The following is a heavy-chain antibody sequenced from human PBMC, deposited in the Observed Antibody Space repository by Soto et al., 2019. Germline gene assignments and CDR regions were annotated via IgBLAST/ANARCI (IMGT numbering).Heavy chain of an antibody. V-gene: IGHV3-30*18. CDR3: AKDLGDYSSYEGAFDI. J-gene: IGHJ3*02. CDR2: ISYDGSKK. Sequence: QVQLVESGGGVVQPGRSLRLSCAASGFTFSSYGIHWVRQAPGKGLEWVAVISYDGSKKYYVDSVKGRFTISRDNSKNTLYLQVNGLRAEDTAVYYCAKDLGDYSSYEGAFDIWGQGTMVTVSS. D-gene: IGHD4-4*01. CDR1: GFTFSSYG.